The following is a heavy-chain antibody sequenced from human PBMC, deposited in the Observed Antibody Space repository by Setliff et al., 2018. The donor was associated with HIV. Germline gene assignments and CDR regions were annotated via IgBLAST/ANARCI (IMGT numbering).Heavy chain of an antibody. D-gene: IGHD2-2*01. CDR3: APVSSGWFDP. J-gene: IGHJ5*02. Sequence: ASVKVSCKASGYNFINNDINWVRQATGQGLEWMGWMNPNSGNSGYAQKFQGRVTMTEDTSTDTAYMELTSLRSEDTAMYYCAPVSSGWFDPWGQGTLVTVSS. V-gene: IGHV1-8*02. CDR1: GYNFINND. CDR2: MNPNSGNS.